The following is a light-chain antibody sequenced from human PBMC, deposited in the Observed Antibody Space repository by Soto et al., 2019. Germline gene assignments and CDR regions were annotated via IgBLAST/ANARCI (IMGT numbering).Light chain of an antibody. CDR1: SSDVGGYNY. Sequence: QSALTQPASVSGSPGQSITISCTGTSSDVGGYNYVSWYQQHPGKAPKLMLYDVSNRPSGVSNRFSGSKSGNTASLTISGLQAEDEADYYCSSYTISSTLFCGTGTKLTVL. J-gene: IGLJ1*01. CDR2: DVS. CDR3: SSYTISSTLF. V-gene: IGLV2-14*01.